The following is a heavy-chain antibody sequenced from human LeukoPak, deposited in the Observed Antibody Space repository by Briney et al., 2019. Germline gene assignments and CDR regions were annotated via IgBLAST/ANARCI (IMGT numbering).Heavy chain of an antibody. D-gene: IGHD7-27*01. CDR3: ARDPTITGDDWFDP. V-gene: IGHV1-69*05. Sequence: ASVKVSCKASGGTFSSYAISWVRQAPGQGLEWMGGIIPIFGTANYAQKFQGRVTITTDESTSTAYMELSSLRSEDTAVYYCARDPTITGDDWFDPWGQGTLVTVSS. CDR1: GGTFSSYA. J-gene: IGHJ5*02. CDR2: IIPIFGTA.